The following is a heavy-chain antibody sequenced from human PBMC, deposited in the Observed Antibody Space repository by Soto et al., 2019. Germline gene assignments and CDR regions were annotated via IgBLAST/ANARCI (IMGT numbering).Heavy chain of an antibody. J-gene: IGHJ4*02. D-gene: IGHD1-1*01. CDR1: AFTISRYA. Sequence: GGSLRLSCAASAFTISRYAMSWVRQAPGKGLEWVSAISDSGDTTHYADSVKGRFTISRDTSKSTLYLQMNTPRAEDTAVYYCAKDKPGTTSFDDWGQGTLVTVSS. V-gene: IGHV3-23*01. CDR3: AKDKPGTTSFDD. CDR2: ISDSGDTT.